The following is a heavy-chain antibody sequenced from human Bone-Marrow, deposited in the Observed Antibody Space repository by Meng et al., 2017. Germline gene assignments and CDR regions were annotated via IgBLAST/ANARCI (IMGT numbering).Heavy chain of an antibody. CDR2: IKEDGSEE. J-gene: IGHJ4*02. CDR1: GFTFSSFW. Sequence: GESLKISCAASGFTFSSFWMSWVRQAPGKGLEWVANIKEDGSEEYYVDSVKGRFTISRDNAKNSLYLQMNSLRAEDTAVYYCLLFVRRASGWDYWGQGTLVT. D-gene: IGHD2-15*01. CDR3: LLFVRRASGWDY. V-gene: IGHV3-7*01.